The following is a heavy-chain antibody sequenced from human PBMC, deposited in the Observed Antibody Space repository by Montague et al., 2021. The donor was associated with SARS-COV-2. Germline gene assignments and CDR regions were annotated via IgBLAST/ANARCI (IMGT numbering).Heavy chain of an antibody. J-gene: IGHJ6*02. Sequence: SETLSLTCAVYGGSFSGYYWSWIRQPPGKGLEWIGEINHSGSTNYNPSLKSRVTISVDTSKNQFSLKMSSVTAADTAVYYCARVGGIIVWFGVFTSGGDYYGMDVWGQGTTVTVSS. CDR1: GGSFSGYY. CDR2: INHSGST. D-gene: IGHD3-10*01. V-gene: IGHV4-34*01. CDR3: ARVGGIIVWFGVFTSGGDYYGMDV.